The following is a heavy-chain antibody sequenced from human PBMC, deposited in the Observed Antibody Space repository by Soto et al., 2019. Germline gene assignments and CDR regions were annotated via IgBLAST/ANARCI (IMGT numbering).Heavy chain of an antibody. CDR1: GYTFTSYP. Sequence: QVHLVQSGAEVKKPGASVRVSCQASGYTFTSYPIHWVRQAPRQRLEWMGWINPANGDTGYSQKFQGRVTITRDTSASTASMEVNRLTSEDTAVYFCARKDYYGSGSYHFDSWGQGTLVIVSS. D-gene: IGHD3-10*01. J-gene: IGHJ4*02. CDR2: INPANGDT. V-gene: IGHV1-3*01. CDR3: ARKDYYGSGSYHFDS.